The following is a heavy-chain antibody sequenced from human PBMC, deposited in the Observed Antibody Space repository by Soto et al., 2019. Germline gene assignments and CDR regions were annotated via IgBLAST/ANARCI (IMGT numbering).Heavy chain of an antibody. Sequence: EVQLVESGGVVVQPGGSLRLSCAASGFTFDDYTMHWVRQAPGKGLEWVSLISWDGGSTYYADSVKGRFTISRDNSKNSLYMQMNSLRTEDTALYYCAKDMNCSSTRCSSSPSTVTTGGMDVWGQGTTVTVSS. CDR3: AKDMNCSSTRCSSSPSTVTTGGMDV. CDR1: GFTFDDYT. CDR2: ISWDGGST. J-gene: IGHJ6*02. V-gene: IGHV3-43*01. D-gene: IGHD2-2*01.